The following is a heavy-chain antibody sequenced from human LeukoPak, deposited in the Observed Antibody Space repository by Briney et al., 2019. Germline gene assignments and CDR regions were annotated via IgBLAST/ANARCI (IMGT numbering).Heavy chain of an antibody. CDR2: VSGTGGGST. Sequence: GGSLRLSCAASGFTFSSYGMSWVRQAPPKGLEWVSFVSGTGGGSTYYADSVKGRFTISRDNSKNTLYLQMNSLRAEDTAVYYCAKDLRYNYGYLGQGTLVTVSS. J-gene: IGHJ4*02. D-gene: IGHD5-18*01. V-gene: IGHV3-23*01. CDR3: AKDLRYNYGY. CDR1: GFTFSSYG.